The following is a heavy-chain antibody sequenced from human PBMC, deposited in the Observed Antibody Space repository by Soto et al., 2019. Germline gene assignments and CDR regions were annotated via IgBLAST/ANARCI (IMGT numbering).Heavy chain of an antibody. J-gene: IGHJ6*03. CDR1: GYTFTSYA. Sequence: GASVKVSCKASGYTFTSYAMHWVRQAPGQRLEWMGWINAGNGNTKYSQKFQGRVTITRDTSASTAYMELSSLRSEDTAVYYCARDKGDYVGYYYYYMDVWGKGTTVTVSS. D-gene: IGHD4-17*01. CDR3: ARDKGDYVGYYYYYMDV. CDR2: INAGNGNT. V-gene: IGHV1-3*01.